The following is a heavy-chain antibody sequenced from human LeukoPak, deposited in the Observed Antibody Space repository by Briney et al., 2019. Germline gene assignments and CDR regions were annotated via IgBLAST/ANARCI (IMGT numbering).Heavy chain of an antibody. D-gene: IGHD1-26*01. CDR2: ISGSSDTT. J-gene: IGHJ4*02. CDR3: VKSGTFFLYYFDS. Sequence: GRSLRLSCAASGFTFSDYGVHWVRQAPGKGLEWISGISGSSDTTYYADAVKGRFTISRDNSKNTLFLQMSSLRVEDTAVYYCVKSGTFFLYYFDSWGQGTQLTVSS. CDR1: GFTFSDYG. V-gene: IGHV3-23*01.